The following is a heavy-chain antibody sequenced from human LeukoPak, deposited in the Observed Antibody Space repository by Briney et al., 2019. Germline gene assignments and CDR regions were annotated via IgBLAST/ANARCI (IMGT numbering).Heavy chain of an antibody. J-gene: IGHJ4*02. Sequence: GGSLRLSCAASGFTFSSYAMSWVRQAPGKGLEWVPVVSGSGDSTYHADSVKGRFFISRDNSKNTLYLQMNSLRAEDTAVYYCAKVGGLDCSGTRCYSVYWGQGTLVTVSS. D-gene: IGHD2-2*01. CDR1: GFTFSSYA. CDR3: AKVGGLDCSGTRCYSVY. V-gene: IGHV3-23*01. CDR2: VSGSGDST.